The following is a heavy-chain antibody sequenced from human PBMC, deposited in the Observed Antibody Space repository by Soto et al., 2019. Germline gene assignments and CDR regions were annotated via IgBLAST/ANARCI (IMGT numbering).Heavy chain of an antibody. V-gene: IGHV1-24*01. D-gene: IGHD2-15*01. J-gene: IGHJ4*02. CDR1: GYTLTELS. Sequence: VASVKVSCKVSGYTLTELSMHWVRQAPGKGLEWMGGFDPEDGETIYTQKFQGRVTMTEDTSTDTAYMELSSLRSEDTAVYYCATYLNMGYCSGGSCYYFDYWGQGTLVTVSS. CDR2: FDPEDGET. CDR3: ATYLNMGYCSGGSCYYFDY.